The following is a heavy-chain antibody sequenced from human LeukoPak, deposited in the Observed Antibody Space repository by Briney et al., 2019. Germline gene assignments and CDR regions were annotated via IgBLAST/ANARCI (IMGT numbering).Heavy chain of an antibody. J-gene: IGHJ4*02. CDR2: ISNDGSNI. Sequence: GGSLRLSCVASGFTLNRHGMHWVRQAPGKGLEWLSVISNDGSNIYYADSVKGRFTISRDTYKNTLYLQMHSLRPEDTAVYYCARDGEGIRYLDWLLDYWGQGTLVTVSS. D-gene: IGHD3-9*01. CDR1: GFTLNRHG. V-gene: IGHV3-30*03. CDR3: ARDGEGIRYLDWLLDY.